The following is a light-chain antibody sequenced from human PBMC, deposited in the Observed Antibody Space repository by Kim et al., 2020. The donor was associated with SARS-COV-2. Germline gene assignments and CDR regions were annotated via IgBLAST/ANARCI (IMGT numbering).Light chain of an antibody. CDR3: QQYNNWWT. Sequence: IVMTQSPATLSVSPGERATLSCRASHSVSSNLAWYQQKPGQAPRLLIYGASTRATGIPARFSGSGSGTEFTLTISSLQSEDFAVYYCQQYNNWWTFGQGTKVDIK. J-gene: IGKJ1*01. CDR2: GAS. CDR1: HSVSSN. V-gene: IGKV3-15*01.